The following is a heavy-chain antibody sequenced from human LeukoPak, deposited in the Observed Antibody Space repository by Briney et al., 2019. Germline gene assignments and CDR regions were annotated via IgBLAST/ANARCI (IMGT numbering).Heavy chain of an antibody. V-gene: IGHV3-21*06. J-gene: IGHJ5*02. CDR3: ARIEYHPARGFDP. CDR2: ISSSSNYI. CDR1: GFTFSTYS. D-gene: IGHD2-2*01. Sequence: GGSLRLSCAASGFTFSTYSMNWVRQAPGKGLEWVSSISSSSNYIYYADSVKGRFTISRDNAKNSLYLQMNSLRAEDTAVYYCARIEYHPARGFDPWGQGTLVTVSS.